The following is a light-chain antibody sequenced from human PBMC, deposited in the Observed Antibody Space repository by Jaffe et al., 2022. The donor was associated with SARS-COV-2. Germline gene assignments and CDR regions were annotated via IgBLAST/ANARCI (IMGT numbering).Light chain of an antibody. CDR1: QSVSSSY. CDR3: QQYGSSPYT. CDR2: GAS. J-gene: IGKJ2*01. V-gene: IGKV3-20*01. Sequence: EIVLTQSPGTLSLSPGERATLSCRASQSVSSSYLAWYQQKPGQAPRLLIYGASSRATGIPDRFSGSESGTDFTLTISRLEPEDFAVYYCQQYGSSPYTFGLGTKLEIK.